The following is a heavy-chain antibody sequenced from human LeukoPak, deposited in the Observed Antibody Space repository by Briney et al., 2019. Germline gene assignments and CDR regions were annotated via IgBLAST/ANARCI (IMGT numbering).Heavy chain of an antibody. J-gene: IGHJ5*02. CDR2: IYYSGST. CDR1: GGSISSSIYY. V-gene: IGHV4-39*07. D-gene: IGHD4-17*01. Sequence: KPSETLSLTCTVSGGSISSSIYYWGWIRQSPGKGLEWIGSIYYSGSTYYNPSLKSRVTISVDTSKNHFSLKLSSVTAADTAVYYCARGDGDYGWFDPWGQGTLVTVSS. CDR3: ARGDGDYGWFDP.